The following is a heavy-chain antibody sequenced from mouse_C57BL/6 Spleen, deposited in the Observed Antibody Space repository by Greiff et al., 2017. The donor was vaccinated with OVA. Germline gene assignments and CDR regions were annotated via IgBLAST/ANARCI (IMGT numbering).Heavy chain of an antibody. CDR2: INPSTGGT. D-gene: IGHD2-4*01. V-gene: IGHV1-42*01. Sequence: EVKLMESGPELVKPGASVKISCKASGYSFTGYYMNWVKQSPEKSLEWIGEINPSTGGTTYNQKFKAKATLTVDKSSSTAYMQLKSLTSEDSAVYYCASQIYYDYDPFAYWGQGTLVTVSA. CDR3: ASQIYYDYDPFAY. J-gene: IGHJ3*01. CDR1: GYSFTGYY.